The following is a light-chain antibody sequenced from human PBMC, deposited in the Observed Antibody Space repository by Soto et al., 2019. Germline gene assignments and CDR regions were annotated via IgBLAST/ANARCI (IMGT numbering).Light chain of an antibody. Sequence: DIQMTQSPSTLSASLGDRVTITCRASQSISSWLAWYQQKPGKAPKLLIYDASSLESGVPSRFSGSGSGTEFTLTISSLQPEDFATYYCQQSYSTLWTFGQGTKVDIK. J-gene: IGKJ1*01. CDR3: QQSYSTLWT. V-gene: IGKV1-5*01. CDR1: QSISSW. CDR2: DAS.